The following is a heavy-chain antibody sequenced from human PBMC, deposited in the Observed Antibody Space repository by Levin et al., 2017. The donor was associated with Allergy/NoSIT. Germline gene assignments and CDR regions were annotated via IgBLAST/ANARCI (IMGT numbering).Heavy chain of an antibody. J-gene: IGHJ3*01. Sequence: KVSCKASGYTFTNYWIGWVRQMPGKGLEWMGLIFPDDSDTRYSPSFQGQVSISADKYISTAYLPWSSLKASDPAMHYCPRPYCGGDCSRGFPFEFWGQGTMVAVSS. V-gene: IGHV5-51*01. D-gene: IGHD2-21*02. CDR1: GYTFTNYW. CDR2: IFPDDSDT. CDR3: PRPYCGGDCSRGFPFEF.